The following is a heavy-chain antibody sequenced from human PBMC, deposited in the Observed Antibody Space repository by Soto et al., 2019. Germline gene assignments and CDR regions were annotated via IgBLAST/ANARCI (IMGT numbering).Heavy chain of an antibody. V-gene: IGHV3-30-3*01. Sequence: LRLSCAASGFTFRSYAMHWVRQAPGKGLEWVAVISYDGSNKYYADSVKGRFTISRDNSKNTLYLQMNSLRAEDTAVYYCARDGGYCGGDCHTVGGGMDVWGQGTTVTVSS. CDR1: GFTFRSYA. CDR3: ARDGGYCGGDCHTVGGGMDV. J-gene: IGHJ6*02. CDR2: ISYDGSNK. D-gene: IGHD2-21*02.